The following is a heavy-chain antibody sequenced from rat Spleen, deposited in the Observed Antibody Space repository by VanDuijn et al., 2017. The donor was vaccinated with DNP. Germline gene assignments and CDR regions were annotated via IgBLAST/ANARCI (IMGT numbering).Heavy chain of an antibody. V-gene: IGHV5S10*01. J-gene: IGHJ2*01. Sequence: EVQLVESGGGLVQPGRSLKLSCAASGITFSDSYMAWVRQAPKKGLEWVATIIYDGSRTYYRDSVKGRFTISRDNAKSTLYLQMDSLRSEDTATYYCASWAPIAPISTSNYWGQGVMVTVSS. CDR2: IIYDGSRT. D-gene: IGHD1-2*01. CDR3: ASWAPIAPISTSNY. CDR1: GITFSDSY.